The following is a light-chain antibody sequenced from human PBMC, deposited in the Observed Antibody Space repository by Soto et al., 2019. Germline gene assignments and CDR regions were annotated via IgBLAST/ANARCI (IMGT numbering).Light chain of an antibody. J-gene: IGKJ5*01. CDR1: QSVPSSN. CDR2: DAS. CDR3: QQYGSSST. Sequence: EIVLTQSPGTLSLSPGERATLSCRASQSVPSSNLAWYQQKPGQAPRLLIYDASSRATGIPDRFSGSGSGTDFTLTISRLEPEDFAVYYCQQYGSSSTFGQGTRLEIK. V-gene: IGKV3-20*01.